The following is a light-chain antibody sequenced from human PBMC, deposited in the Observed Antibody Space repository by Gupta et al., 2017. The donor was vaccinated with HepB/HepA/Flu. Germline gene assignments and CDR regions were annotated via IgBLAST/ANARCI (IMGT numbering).Light chain of an antibody. V-gene: IGKV3-15*01. CDR3: QQYNNWPRT. Sequence: IVMTQSPATLSVSPGERATLSCRASPGVSSNLAWYQQKPGQAPRLLIYGASTRATGIPARFSGSGSGTEFTLTISSLQSEDFAVYYCQQYNNWPRTFGQGTKVEIK. CDR1: PGVSSN. J-gene: IGKJ1*01. CDR2: GAS.